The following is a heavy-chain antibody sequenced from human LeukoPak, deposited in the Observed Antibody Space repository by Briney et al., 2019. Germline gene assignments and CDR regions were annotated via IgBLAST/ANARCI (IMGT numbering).Heavy chain of an antibody. V-gene: IGHV1-2*02. Sequence: GASVKVSCKAAGYTFTGYDMHWGRHSPGQGREWMGWINPNSGGPNYAQKFQGRVTMTRDTSLSTAYMELSRLRSDDTAVYYCARVPMTRYYFDSWGQGTLVTVSS. CDR1: GYTFTGYD. D-gene: IGHD6-6*01. CDR3: ARVPMTRYYFDS. CDR2: INPNSGGP. J-gene: IGHJ4*02.